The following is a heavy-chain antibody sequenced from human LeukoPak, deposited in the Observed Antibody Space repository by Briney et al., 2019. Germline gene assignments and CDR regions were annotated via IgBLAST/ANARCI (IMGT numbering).Heavy chain of an antibody. CDR2: IYSGGST. CDR1: GFTVSSNY. J-gene: IGHJ4*02. D-gene: IGHD3-22*01. V-gene: IGHV3-66*01. Sequence: PXGSLRLSCAASGFTVSSNYMSWVRQAPGKGLEWVSVIYSGGSTYYSDSVTGRFTISRDNSKNTLYLQMNSLRAEDTAVYYCAREESDYYDSSGYYQDYWGQGTLVTVSS. CDR3: AREESDYYDSSGYYQDY.